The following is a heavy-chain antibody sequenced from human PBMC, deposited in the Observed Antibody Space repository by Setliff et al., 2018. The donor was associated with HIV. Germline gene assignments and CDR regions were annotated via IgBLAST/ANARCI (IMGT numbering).Heavy chain of an antibody. J-gene: IGHJ4*02. CDR2: IKQDGSEK. Sequence: GGSLRLSCVASGFTFSSNWLSWVRQAPGKGLEWVANIKQDGSEKYYVDSVKGRFTISRDNAKNSLYLQMNSLRAEDTAVYYCAREDNYDILTGYLWEYYFDYWGQGTLVTVSS. CDR3: AREDNYDILTGYLWEYYFDY. V-gene: IGHV3-7*03. D-gene: IGHD3-9*01. CDR1: GFTFSSNW.